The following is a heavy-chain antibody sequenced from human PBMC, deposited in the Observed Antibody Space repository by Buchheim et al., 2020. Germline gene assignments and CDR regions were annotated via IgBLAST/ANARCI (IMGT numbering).Heavy chain of an antibody. J-gene: IGHJ6*02. Sequence: QLQLQESGPGLVKPSGTLSLTCAVSGGSISGDNWWSWVRQTPEKGLEWIGEIYHHGSTNYNPSLESRVTISVDKSKNQFFLKVNSVTAADTAVYYCAKASSAGNYYYGMDVWGQGTT. V-gene: IGHV4-4*02. CDR3: AKASSAGNYYYGMDV. CDR1: GGSISGDNW. D-gene: IGHD6-13*01. CDR2: IYHHGST.